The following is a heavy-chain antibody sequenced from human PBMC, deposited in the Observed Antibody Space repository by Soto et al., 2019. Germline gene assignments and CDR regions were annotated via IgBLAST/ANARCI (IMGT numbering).Heavy chain of an antibody. CDR3: TRILWSSRRDALDI. V-gene: IGHV3-33*01. CDR2: IWYDGSNK. J-gene: IGHJ6*02. D-gene: IGHD2-21*01. Sequence: QVQLVESGGGVVQPGRSLRLSCAASGFTFRSHGMHWVRQAPGKGLEWVAVIWYDGSNKYYADSVKGRFTISRDNSKNTLYLQMNSLRAEDTATYYCTRILWSSRRDALDIWGQGTTVTVSS. CDR1: GFTFRSHG.